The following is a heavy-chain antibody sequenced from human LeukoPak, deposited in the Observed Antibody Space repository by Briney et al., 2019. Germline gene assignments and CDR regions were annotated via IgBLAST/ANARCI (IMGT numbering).Heavy chain of an antibody. Sequence: GGSLRLSCAASGFSFSNYGMHWVRQAPGKGLEWVAFIWYDGSSRYYADSVKGRFTISRDNSQNTLYLQMNSLRAEDTAVYYCAKDPSSFGVVIIAHFDYWGQGTLVTVSS. CDR3: AKDPSSFGVVIIAHFDY. CDR1: GFSFSNYG. V-gene: IGHV3-30*02. CDR2: IWYDGSSR. J-gene: IGHJ4*02. D-gene: IGHD3-3*01.